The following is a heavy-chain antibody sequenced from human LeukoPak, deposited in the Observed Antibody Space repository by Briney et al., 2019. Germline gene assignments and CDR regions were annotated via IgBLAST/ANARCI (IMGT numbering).Heavy chain of an antibody. V-gene: IGHV4-30-2*01. CDR3: ARGEGLLFSLCDY. J-gene: IGHJ4*02. D-gene: IGHD2-21*02. Sequence: SQTLSLTCTVSGGSISSGGYYWSWIRQPPGKGLEWIGYIYHSGSTYYNPSLKSRVTISVDRSKNQFSLKLSSVTAADTAVYYCARGEGLLFSLCDYWGQGTLVTVSS. CDR2: IYHSGST. CDR1: GGSISSGGYY.